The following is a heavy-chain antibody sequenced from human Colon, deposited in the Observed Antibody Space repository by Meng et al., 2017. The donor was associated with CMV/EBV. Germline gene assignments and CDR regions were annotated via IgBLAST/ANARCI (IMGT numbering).Heavy chain of an antibody. CDR1: GFTFSSYG. CDR3: ARASIPDTGMGLDN. J-gene: IGHJ4*02. CDR2: ISSSTYTT. Sequence: GGSLRLSCAASGFTFSSYGMNWVRQAPGRGLEWISYISSSTYTTYYVDSVKGRFTISRDNAKNSLYLQMNSLGAEDTAVYYCARASIPDTGMGLDNWGQGTLVTVSS. D-gene: IGHD2-8*02. V-gene: IGHV3-48*04.